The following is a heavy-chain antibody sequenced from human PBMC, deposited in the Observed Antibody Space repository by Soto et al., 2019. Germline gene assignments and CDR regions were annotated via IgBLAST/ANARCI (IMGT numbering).Heavy chain of an antibody. CDR1: GFTFSSYG. CDR2: ISYDGSNK. V-gene: IGHV3-30*18. CDR3: AKAYYDSSGYFQH. J-gene: IGHJ1*01. Sequence: QVQLVESGGGVVQPGRSLRLSCVASGFTFSSYGMHWVRQAPGKGLEWVAVISYDGSNKYYADSVKGRFTISRDNSKNTLYLQMNSLRAEDTAVYYCAKAYYDSSGYFQHWGQGTLVTVSS. D-gene: IGHD3-22*01.